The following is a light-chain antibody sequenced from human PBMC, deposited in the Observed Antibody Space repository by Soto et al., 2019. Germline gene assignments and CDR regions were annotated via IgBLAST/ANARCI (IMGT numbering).Light chain of an antibody. J-gene: IGLJ1*01. CDR3: CSYAGSYTYV. Sequence: QSALTQPRSVSGSPGQSVTISCTGTSSDVGGYTYVSWCQQHPGKAPKLMIYDVSKRPSGVPDRFSGSKSGNTASLTISGLQAEDEAHYYCCSYAGSYTYVFGTGTKVTVL. V-gene: IGLV2-11*01. CDR2: DVS. CDR1: SSDVGGYTY.